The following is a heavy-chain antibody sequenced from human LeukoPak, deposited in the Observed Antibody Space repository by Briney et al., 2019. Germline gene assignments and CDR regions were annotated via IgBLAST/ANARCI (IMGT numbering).Heavy chain of an antibody. V-gene: IGHV1-69*01. CDR3: ARDAAIYDSGAYYYLW. Sequence: SVKVSCKASGGTFSRYAIGWVRQAPGQGLEWMGGITPIFGTANYAQKFQGRVTITADESTRTAYMELRSLKSEDTAVYYCARDAAIYDSGAYYYLWWGQGTLVTVSS. CDR2: ITPIFGTA. D-gene: IGHD3-22*01. J-gene: IGHJ4*02. CDR1: GGTFSRYA.